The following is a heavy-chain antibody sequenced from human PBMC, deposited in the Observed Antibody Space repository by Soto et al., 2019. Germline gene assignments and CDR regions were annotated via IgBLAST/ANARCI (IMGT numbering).Heavy chain of an antibody. CDR1: GFTFSSYA. V-gene: IGHV3-30-3*01. D-gene: IGHD1-26*01. CDR2: ISYDGSNK. J-gene: IGHJ4*02. CDR3: ARDLGGYYPFDY. Sequence: QVQLVESGGGVVQPGRSLRLSCAASGFTFSSYAMHWVRQAPGKGLEWVAVISYDGSNKYYADSVKGRFTISRDNSKNTLYLQMNSLRAEDTAVYYCARDLGGYYPFDYWGQGTLVNVSS.